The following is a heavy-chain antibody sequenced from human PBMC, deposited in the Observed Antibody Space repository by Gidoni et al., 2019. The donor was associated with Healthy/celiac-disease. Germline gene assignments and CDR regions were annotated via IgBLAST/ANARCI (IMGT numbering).Heavy chain of an antibody. CDR3: AREGYSGYSGMDV. D-gene: IGHD5-12*01. CDR1: GFTFSSYG. J-gene: IGHJ6*02. V-gene: IGHV3-33*01. CDR2: IWYDGSNK. Sequence: QVQLVESGGGVVQPGRSLRLSCAASGFTFSSYGMHWVRQAPGKGLEWVAVIWYDGSNKYYADSVKGRFTISRDNSKNTLYLKMNSLRAEDTAVYYCAREGYSGYSGMDVWGQGTTVTVSS.